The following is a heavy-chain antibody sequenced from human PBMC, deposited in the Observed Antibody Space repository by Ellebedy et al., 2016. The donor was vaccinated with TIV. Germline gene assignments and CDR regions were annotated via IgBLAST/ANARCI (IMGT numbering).Heavy chain of an antibody. D-gene: IGHD3-10*01. Sequence: MPSETLSLTCAVSGGSFSGYYWSWIRQPPGKGLEWSGYIHYIGSTYYNPSLKSRVTISVDTSKNQFSLKLSSVTAADTAVYYCARQGLPRYSLDYWGQGTLVTVSS. CDR3: ARQGLPRYSLDY. CDR2: IHYIGST. CDR1: GGSFSGYY. V-gene: IGHV4-34*09. J-gene: IGHJ4*02.